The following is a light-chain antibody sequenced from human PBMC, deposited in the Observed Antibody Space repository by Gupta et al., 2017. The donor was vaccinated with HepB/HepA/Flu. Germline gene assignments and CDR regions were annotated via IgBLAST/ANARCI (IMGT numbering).Light chain of an antibody. CDR3: QQRSNWPLT. CDR1: QSINTY. Sequence: EVVLTQSPATLSLSPGETATLSCRASQSINTYLAWYQQKPGQAPRLLIFDTSNRASDTPGRFSGGGAGTDFTLTISSLEPEDSAFYYCQQRSNWPLTFGGGTKVEIK. CDR2: DTS. V-gene: IGKV3-11*01. J-gene: IGKJ4*01.